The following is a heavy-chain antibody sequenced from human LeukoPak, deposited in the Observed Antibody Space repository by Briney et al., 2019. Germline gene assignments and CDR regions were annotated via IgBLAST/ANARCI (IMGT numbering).Heavy chain of an antibody. V-gene: IGHV3-23*01. CDR2: IGASGGST. CDR3: ARLMSVSYYYYGMDV. D-gene: IGHD3-10*02. J-gene: IGHJ6*02. CDR1: GFTFSSYA. Sequence: GGSLRLSCATSGFTFSSYAMSWVRQAPGKGLEWVSGIGASGGSTYYADSVKGRFTISRDNSKNTLYLQMNSLRAEDTAVYYCARLMSVSYYYYGMDVWGQGTTVTVSS.